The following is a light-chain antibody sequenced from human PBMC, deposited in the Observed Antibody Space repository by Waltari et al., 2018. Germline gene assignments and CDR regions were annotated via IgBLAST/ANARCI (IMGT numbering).Light chain of an antibody. V-gene: IGLV2-23*02. CDR3: CSYGGSSTFVI. J-gene: IGLJ2*01. CDR2: QVS. Sequence: QSALTQPAPVSGSPGQSITISCTGTSSDVGRFKLVSWYQQHPNKAPKLMIYQVSKRPSGLSNRFSGSKSGNTASLTISGLQAEDEAEYYCCSYGGSSTFVIFGGGTKLTVL. CDR1: SSDVGRFKL.